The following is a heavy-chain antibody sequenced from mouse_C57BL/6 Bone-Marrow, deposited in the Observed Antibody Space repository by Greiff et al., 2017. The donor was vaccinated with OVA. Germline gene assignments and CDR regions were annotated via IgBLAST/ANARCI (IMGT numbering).Heavy chain of an antibody. D-gene: IGHD1-1*01. Sequence: QVQLQQSGAELVRPGASVTLSCKASGYTFTDYEMHWVKQTPVHGLEWIGAIDPETGGTAYNQKFKGKAILTADKSYSTAYMELRSLTSEDSAVYYCTRGNYYGSSYYFDYWGQGTTLTVSS. CDR1: GYTFTDYE. V-gene: IGHV1-15*01. J-gene: IGHJ2*01. CDR2: IDPETGGT. CDR3: TRGNYYGSSYYFDY.